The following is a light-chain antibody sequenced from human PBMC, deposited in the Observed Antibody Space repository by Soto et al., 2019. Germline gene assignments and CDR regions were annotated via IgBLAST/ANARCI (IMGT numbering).Light chain of an antibody. Sequence: IQLTQSPSSLSASVGERVTITCRASQDISTSLAWYHQKPGKAPKLLIHTAHTLQSGVPSRFSGSGSGTDFTLTISRLQPEDFGTYYCQQLDSYPRSFGPGTNVDFK. V-gene: IGKV1-9*01. CDR1: QDISTS. J-gene: IGKJ3*01. CDR3: QQLDSYPRS. CDR2: TAH.